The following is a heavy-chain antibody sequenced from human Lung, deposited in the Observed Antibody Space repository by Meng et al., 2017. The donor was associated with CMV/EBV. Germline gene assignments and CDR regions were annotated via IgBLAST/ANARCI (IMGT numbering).Heavy chain of an antibody. Sequence: ASXXVSXKASGYTFIAYAFSWVRQAPGQGHEWMGWISAYNGNTNYAQKVQGRVTMTTDTSTSTAYMELRSLRSDDTAVYYCARSDMIRGVVVLDYWGQGTXVTGSS. CDR2: ISAYNGNT. J-gene: IGHJ4*02. V-gene: IGHV1-18*01. D-gene: IGHD3-10*01. CDR1: GYTFIAYA. CDR3: ARSDMIRGVVVLDY.